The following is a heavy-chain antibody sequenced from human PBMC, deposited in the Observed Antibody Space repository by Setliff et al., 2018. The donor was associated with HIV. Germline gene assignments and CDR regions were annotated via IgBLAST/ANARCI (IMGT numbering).Heavy chain of an antibody. J-gene: IGHJ4*02. Sequence: SETLSLTCAVYGGSFSGYYWSWIRQPPGKGLEWIGEINHSGSTNYNPSLKSRVSISVDTSKNQFSLKLSSVTAADTAVYYCASGYARGSMTHWGQGTLVTVSS. CDR3: ASGYARGSMTH. CDR2: INHSGST. CDR1: GGSFSGYY. V-gene: IGHV4-34*01. D-gene: IGHD6-13*01.